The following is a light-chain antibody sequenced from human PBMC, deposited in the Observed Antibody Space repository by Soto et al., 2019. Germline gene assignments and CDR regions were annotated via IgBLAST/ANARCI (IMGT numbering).Light chain of an antibody. CDR3: QQRSNWPST. CDR2: DAS. J-gene: IGKJ4*01. Sequence: EIVLTQSPATLTLSPGDRATLSCRASQRVSSYLAWYQQKPGQAPRLLIYDASNRATGIPARFSGSGSGTDFTLTITSQEPEDFAVYYCQQRSNWPSTFGGGTKVEIK. CDR1: QRVSSY. V-gene: IGKV3-11*01.